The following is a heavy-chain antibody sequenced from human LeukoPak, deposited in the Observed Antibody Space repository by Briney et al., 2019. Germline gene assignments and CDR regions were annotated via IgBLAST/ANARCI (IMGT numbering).Heavy chain of an antibody. CDR1: GYTFISCD. V-gene: IGHV1-8*01. J-gene: IGHJ5*02. CDR2: MNPNSGNT. Sequence: ASVKVSCKASGYTFISCDINWVRQATGQGLEWMGWMNPNSGNTGYAQKFQGRVTMTRNTSISTAYMELSSLRSEDTAVYYCARRGATSPPNIYCGGDCYTRNWFDPWGQGTQVTVSS. D-gene: IGHD2-21*01. CDR3: ARRGATSPPNIYCGGDCYTRNWFDP.